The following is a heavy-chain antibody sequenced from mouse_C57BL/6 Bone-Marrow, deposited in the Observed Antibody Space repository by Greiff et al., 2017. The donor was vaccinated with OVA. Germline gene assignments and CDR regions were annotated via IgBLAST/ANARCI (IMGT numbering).Heavy chain of an antibody. D-gene: IGHD1-1*01. CDR3: ARETVRWYFDV. V-gene: IGHV3-6*01. CDR2: ISYDGSN. Sequence: ESGPGLVKPSQSLSLTCSVTGYSITSGYYWNWIRQFPGNKLEWMGYISYDGSNNYNPSLKNRISITRDTSKNQFFLKLNSVTTEDTATYYCARETVRWYFDVWGTGTTVTVSS. CDR1: GYSITSGYY. J-gene: IGHJ1*03.